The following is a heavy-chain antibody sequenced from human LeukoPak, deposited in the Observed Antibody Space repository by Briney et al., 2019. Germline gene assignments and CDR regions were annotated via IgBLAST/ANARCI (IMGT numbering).Heavy chain of an antibody. CDR3: TTDLDY. V-gene: IGHV3-15*01. J-gene: IGHJ4*02. CDR1: GFIFRDVW. CDR2: IKSKSDGGTI. Sequence: GGSLRLSCAGSGFIFRDVWMSWVRQAPGKGLEWVGRIKSKSDGGTIDYAAPAKGRVTMSRDDSKKTFSLEMNNLKTEDTGVYYCTTDLDYWGQGTLVTVSS.